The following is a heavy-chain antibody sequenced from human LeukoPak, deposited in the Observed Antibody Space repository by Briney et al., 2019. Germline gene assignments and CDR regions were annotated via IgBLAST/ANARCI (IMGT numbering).Heavy chain of an antibody. CDR3: ARGGSYYFDY. CDR1: GFTVSNYY. J-gene: IGHJ4*02. V-gene: IGHV3-66*01. D-gene: IGHD3-16*01. Sequence: GGSLRLSCAASGFTVSNYYMTWVRQAPGKGLEWVSVIYSGGSTYYADSVKGRFTISRDNSKNTLYLQMGSLRAEDMAVYYCARGGSYYFDYWGQGTLVTVSS. CDR2: IYSGGST.